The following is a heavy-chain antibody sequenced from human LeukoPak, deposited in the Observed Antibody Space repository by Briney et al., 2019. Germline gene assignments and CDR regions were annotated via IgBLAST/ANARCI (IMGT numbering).Heavy chain of an antibody. V-gene: IGHV4-4*02. J-gene: IGHJ5*02. D-gene: IGHD3-3*01. CDR2: IYIGGSF. CDR3: ARGLNYDLNP. CDR1: GGSVSSANW. Sequence: SGTLSLTCDVSGGSVSSANWWTWVRQPPGKGLEWIGEIYIGGSFHYNPSLESRVIISIDKSKNQFSLKLSSVTAADTAMYYCARGLNYDLNPWGQGTLVTVSS.